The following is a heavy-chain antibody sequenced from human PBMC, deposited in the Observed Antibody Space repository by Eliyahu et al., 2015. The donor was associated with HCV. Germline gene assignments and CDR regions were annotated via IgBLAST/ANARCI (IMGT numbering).Heavy chain of an antibody. V-gene: IGHV3-15*01. CDR1: XFIFSNAX. Sequence: EVQLVESGGGLVKPGGSLRLSCAAXXFIFSNAXMXWVRQAPGKGLGWVGRIKSKTDGGXTDYAAPVKGRFTISRDDSKNTLYLQMNSLKTEDTAVYYCTSGKNLQWLATLYFYYGMDVWGQGTTVTVSS. D-gene: IGHD6-19*01. CDR2: IKSKTDGGXT. J-gene: IGHJ6*02. CDR3: TSGKNLQWLATLYFYYGMDV.